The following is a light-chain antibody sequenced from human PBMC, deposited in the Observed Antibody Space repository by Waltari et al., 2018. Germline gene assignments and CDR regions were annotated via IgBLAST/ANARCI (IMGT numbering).Light chain of an antibody. Sequence: DIQMTQSPSTLSASVGDRVTITCRASQSISSCLAWYQQKPGQAPNLLIFKASSLEKGIPARFSGSGSGTEFTLTINSLQPDDFATYYCQQYKSPPWTFGQGTKVDI. CDR2: KAS. J-gene: IGKJ1*01. CDR1: QSISSC. CDR3: QQYKSPPWT. V-gene: IGKV1-5*03.